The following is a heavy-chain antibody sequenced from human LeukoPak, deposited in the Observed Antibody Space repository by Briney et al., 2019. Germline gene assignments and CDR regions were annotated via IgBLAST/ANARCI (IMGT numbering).Heavy chain of an antibody. D-gene: IGHD1-26*01. J-gene: IGHJ4*02. CDR3: ASGARLGGLDY. Sequence: SVKVSCKASGGTFSSYAISWVRQAPGQGLEWMGRIIPILGIANYAQEFQGRVTITADKSTSTAYMELSSLRSEDTAVYYCASGARLGGLDYWGQGTLVTVSS. V-gene: IGHV1-69*04. CDR2: IIPILGIA. CDR1: GGTFSSYA.